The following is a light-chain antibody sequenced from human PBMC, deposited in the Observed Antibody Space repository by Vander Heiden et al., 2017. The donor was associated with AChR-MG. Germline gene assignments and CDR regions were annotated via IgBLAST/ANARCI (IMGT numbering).Light chain of an antibody. CDR2: EVS. V-gene: IGKV2-29*02. CDR3: LQGTHLKT. Sequence: DLVLTQTPLSLSVTPGQPAPIPCKSSQSLLHSNGNTYLSWYLQKSGQSQQLLMYEVSSRFSGVPDRFSGSGSGTDFTLKISRVEAEDVGVYYCLQGTHLKTFGQGTKVEIK. CDR1: QSLLHSNGNTY. J-gene: IGKJ1*01.